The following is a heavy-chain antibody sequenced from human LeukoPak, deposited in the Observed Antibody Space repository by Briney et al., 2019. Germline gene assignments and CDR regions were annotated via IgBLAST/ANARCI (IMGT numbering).Heavy chain of an antibody. D-gene: IGHD3-10*01. V-gene: IGHV3-7*01. Sequence: GGSLRLSCAASGFTFSSYWMSWVRQAPGKGLEWVANIKEDGSEKYYVDSAKGRFTISRDNAKNSLYLQMNSLRVEDTAVYYCARAHYSAFDIWGQGTMVTVSS. CDR2: IKEDGSEK. J-gene: IGHJ3*02. CDR1: GFTFSSYW. CDR3: ARAHYSAFDI.